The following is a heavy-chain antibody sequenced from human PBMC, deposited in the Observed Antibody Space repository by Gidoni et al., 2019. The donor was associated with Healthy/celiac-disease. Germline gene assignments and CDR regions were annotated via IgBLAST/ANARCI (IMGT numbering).Heavy chain of an antibody. J-gene: IGHJ4*02. CDR2: IYHSGST. V-gene: IGHV4-38-2*01. Sequence: QVQLQESGPGLVKPSETLSLTCAVSGYSISRGYYWGWIRQPPGKGLEWIGSIYHSGSTYYNPSLKSRVTISVDTSKNQFSLKLSSVTAADTAVYYCARVLRYFDWLPYFDYWGQGTLVTVSS. CDR1: GYSISRGYY. CDR3: ARVLRYFDWLPYFDY. D-gene: IGHD3-9*01.